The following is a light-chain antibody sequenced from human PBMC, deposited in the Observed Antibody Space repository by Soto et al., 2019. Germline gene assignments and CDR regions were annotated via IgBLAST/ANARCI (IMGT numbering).Light chain of an antibody. V-gene: IGKV3-11*01. Sequence: EIVLTQSPATLSLSPGDRATLSCRASQGVRRYLAWYQHKAGQPPRLLIYDASNRATGIPARFSGSGSGTDFTLTINSLEPEDFAVYYCQQRGDWPPTFGQGTRLEIK. CDR1: QGVRRY. CDR3: QQRGDWPPT. CDR2: DAS. J-gene: IGKJ5*01.